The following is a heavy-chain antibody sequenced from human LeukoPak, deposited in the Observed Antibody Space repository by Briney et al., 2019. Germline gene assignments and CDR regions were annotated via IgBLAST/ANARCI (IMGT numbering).Heavy chain of an antibody. D-gene: IGHD3-22*01. Sequence: GGSLRLSCAASEFIISPYSMSWVRQAPGKGLEWVANIKQDGGEKYNVDSAKGRFTISRDNAKNSVSLQMHSLRVEDTAVYYCASAIHHYLASSGSFDNWGQGTMVTVSS. CDR3: ASAIHHYLASSGSFDN. V-gene: IGHV3-7*01. J-gene: IGHJ3*02. CDR2: IKQDGGEK. CDR1: EFIISPYS.